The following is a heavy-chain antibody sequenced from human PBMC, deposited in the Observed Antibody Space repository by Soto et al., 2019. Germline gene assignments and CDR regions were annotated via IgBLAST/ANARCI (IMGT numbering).Heavy chain of an antibody. CDR2: IYKSANT. Sequence: SETLSLTCSVSGYSISNLDYFWAWIRQPPGQALEYIGYIYKSANTYYNPSFESRVAISVDTSKSQFSLNVTSVTAAETAVYFCARGRYCLTGRCFPNWFDSWGQGALVTV. CDR1: GYSISNLDYF. J-gene: IGHJ5*01. D-gene: IGHD7-27*01. V-gene: IGHV4-30-4*01. CDR3: ARGRYCLTGRCFPNWFDS.